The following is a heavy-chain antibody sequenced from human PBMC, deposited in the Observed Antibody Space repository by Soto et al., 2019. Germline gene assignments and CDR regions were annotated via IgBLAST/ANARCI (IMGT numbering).Heavy chain of an antibody. CDR3: ARGGLALMDV. Sequence: QVQLVQSGAEVKKPGASVKVSCKASGYTFTSYAMHWVRQAPGQRLEWMGWINAGNGNTTYSQKFQGRVTITRDTSASTAYMELRSRRSEDTDVYYCARGGLALMDVWGQGTTVTVSS. J-gene: IGHJ6*02. CDR2: INAGNGNT. V-gene: IGHV1-3*01. D-gene: IGHD3-16*01. CDR1: GYTFTSYA.